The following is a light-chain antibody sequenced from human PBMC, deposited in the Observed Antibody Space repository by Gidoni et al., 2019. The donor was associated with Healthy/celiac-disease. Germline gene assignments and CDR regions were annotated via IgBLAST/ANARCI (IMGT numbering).Light chain of an antibody. J-gene: IGKJ4*01. CDR3: QQYYSTPLT. CDR2: WAS. V-gene: IGKV4-1*01. CDR1: QSVLYSSNNKNY. Sequence: DIVMTQSPASPAVSLGERATINCKSSQSVLYSSNNKNYLAWYQQKPGQPPKLPIYWASTREAGVPDRFSGGGSGTDFTLTISSLQAEDVAVYYCQQYYSTPLTFGGGTKVEIK.